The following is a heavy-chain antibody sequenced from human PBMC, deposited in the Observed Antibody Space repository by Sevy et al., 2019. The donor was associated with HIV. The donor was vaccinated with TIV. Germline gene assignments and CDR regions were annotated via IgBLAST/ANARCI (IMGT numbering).Heavy chain of an antibody. CDR3: ARDLTRMFF. CDR2: ISSSSITI. V-gene: IGHV3-48*01. Sequence: GGSLRLSCAASESTFSDYSMNWVRQAPGKGLEWVSYISSSSITIYYADSVRGRFTTSRDNAKKSLYLQMTNLRAEDTAVYYCARDLTRMFFWGQGTTVTVSS. CDR1: ESTFSDYS. J-gene: IGHJ6*02. D-gene: IGHD3-10*02.